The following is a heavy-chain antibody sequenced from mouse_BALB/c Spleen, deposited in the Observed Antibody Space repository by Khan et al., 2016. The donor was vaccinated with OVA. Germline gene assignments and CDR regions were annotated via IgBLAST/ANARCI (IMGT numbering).Heavy chain of an antibody. CDR1: GYPLTSYW. CDR2: IDPSDSYT. J-gene: IGHJ3*01. Sequence: QVQLQQSGAELVKPGASVKLSCTASGYPLTSYWLHWVKQRPGQGLEWIGEIDPSDSYTNSNQKFQGKATLTFDKSSSTTYLQLSSLTAEDSAVYYGARSFHYGSSTWFAYWGQGTLVTVSA. D-gene: IGHD1-1*01. V-gene: IGHV1-69*02. CDR3: ARSFHYGSSTWFAY.